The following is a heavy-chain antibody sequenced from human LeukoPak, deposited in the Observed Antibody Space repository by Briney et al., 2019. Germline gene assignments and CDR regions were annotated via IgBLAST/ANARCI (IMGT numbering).Heavy chain of an antibody. J-gene: IGHJ4*02. CDR1: GDSISTYY. CDR3: ARLRRDYYDSSVYYFDY. D-gene: IGHD3-22*01. Sequence: PSETLSLTCTISGDSISTYYWSWIRQPSGKGLEWIGYIYYSGTTNYNPSLKSRVSISVDTSKNQFSLKLSSVTAADTAVYYCARLRRDYYDSSVYYFDYWGQGTLVAVSS. CDR2: IYYSGTT. V-gene: IGHV4-59*01.